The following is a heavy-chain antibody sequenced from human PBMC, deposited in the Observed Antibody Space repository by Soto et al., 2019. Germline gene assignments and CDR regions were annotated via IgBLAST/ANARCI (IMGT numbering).Heavy chain of an antibody. CDR2: IYYSGST. CDR3: ARSVFP. CDR1: GDSISRSDYY. V-gene: IGHV4-31*03. J-gene: IGHJ5*02. Sequence: SETLSLTCTVSGDSISRSDYYWGWLRQHPGKGLEWIGYIYYSGSTYYNPSLKSRVTISVDTSKNQFSLKLSSVTAADTAVYYCARSVFPWGQGTLVTVSS.